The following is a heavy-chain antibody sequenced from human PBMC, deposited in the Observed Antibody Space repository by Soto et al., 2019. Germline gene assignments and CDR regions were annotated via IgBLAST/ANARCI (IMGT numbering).Heavy chain of an antibody. V-gene: IGHV3-23*01. Sequence: GGSLRLSCVVSVFPFGANAMSWVRQAPGKGLEWVSGLSNTGRRTSYADSVKGRFNISRDNSENTVYLQMNSLRVEDTAVYYCATEMGATQGPFDNWGHGTLVTVSS. CDR3: ATEMGATQGPFDN. CDR1: VFPFGANA. J-gene: IGHJ4*01. D-gene: IGHD1-26*01. CDR2: LSNTGRRT.